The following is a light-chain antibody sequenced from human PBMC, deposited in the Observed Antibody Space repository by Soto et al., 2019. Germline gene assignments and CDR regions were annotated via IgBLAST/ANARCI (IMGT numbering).Light chain of an antibody. CDR2: EVS. CDR1: SSDVGRYDY. J-gene: IGLJ1*01. CDR3: SSYTTSSTVV. Sequence: QSVLTQPASVSGSPGQSITISCTGTSSDVGRYDYVSWYQHHPGKAPKLMIYEVSDRPSGVPYRFSGSKSGNTASLTISGLQTEDEADYFCSSYTTSSTVVFGTGTKLTVL. V-gene: IGLV2-14*01.